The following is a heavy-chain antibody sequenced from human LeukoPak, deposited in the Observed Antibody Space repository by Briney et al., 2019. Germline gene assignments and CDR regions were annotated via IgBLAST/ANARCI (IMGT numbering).Heavy chain of an antibody. J-gene: IGHJ6*02. CDR1: GGSFSGYY. Sequence: KSSETLSLTCAVYGGSFSGYYWSWIRQPPGKGLEWIGEINHSGSTNYNPSLKSRVTISVDTSKNQFSLKLSSVTAADTAVYYCARDSRVYSGYDSYYYYGMDVWGQGTTVTVSS. D-gene: IGHD5-12*01. CDR2: INHSGST. V-gene: IGHV4-34*01. CDR3: ARDSRVYSGYDSYYYYGMDV.